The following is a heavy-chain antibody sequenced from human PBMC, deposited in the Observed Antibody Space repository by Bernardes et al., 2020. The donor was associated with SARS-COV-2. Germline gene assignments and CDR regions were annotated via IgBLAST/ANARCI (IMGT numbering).Heavy chain of an antibody. D-gene: IGHD3-3*01. Sequence: GGSLRLSCAASGFTFSDYYMSWIRQAPGKGLEWVSTITNSGSSIYYADSVKGRFTISRDHAKNSLYLQMNSLRDEDTAVYYCARPAISGVVIMRHGMDVWGQGTTVTVS. CDR1: GFTFSDYY. CDR2: ITNSGSSI. V-gene: IGHV3-11*04. CDR3: ARPAISGVVIMRHGMDV. J-gene: IGHJ6*02.